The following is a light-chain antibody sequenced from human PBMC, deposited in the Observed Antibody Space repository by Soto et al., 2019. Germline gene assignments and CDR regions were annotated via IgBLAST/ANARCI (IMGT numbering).Light chain of an antibody. CDR1: QSIVYSNGDIF. Sequence: DVVMTQSPLSLPVALGQPASISCRPSQSIVYSNGDIFLNWFHQRPGQSPRRLIYKISNRDSGVPDRFSGSGSGTDFTLRISRVEAEDVGVYYCMQGTHWPWTFGQGTKVDIK. V-gene: IGKV2-30*01. CDR3: MQGTHWPWT. J-gene: IGKJ1*01. CDR2: KIS.